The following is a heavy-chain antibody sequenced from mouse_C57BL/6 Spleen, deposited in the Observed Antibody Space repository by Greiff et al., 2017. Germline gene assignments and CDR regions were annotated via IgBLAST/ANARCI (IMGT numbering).Heavy chain of an antibody. CDR2: IYPGNSDT. Sequence: VQLQQSGTVLARPGASVKMSCKTSGYTFTSYWMHWVKQRPGQGLEWIGAIYPGNSDTSYNQKFKGKAKLTAVTSASTAYMELSSLTNEDSAVYYGTRDSLYDGYLYYFDYWGQGTTLTVSS. J-gene: IGHJ2*01. V-gene: IGHV1-5*01. CDR3: TRDSLYDGYLYYFDY. CDR1: GYTFTSYW. D-gene: IGHD2-3*01.